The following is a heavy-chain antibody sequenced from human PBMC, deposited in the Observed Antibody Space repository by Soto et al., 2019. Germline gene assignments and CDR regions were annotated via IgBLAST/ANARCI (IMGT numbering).Heavy chain of an antibody. CDR3: ASHVGDYDYYYGMDV. J-gene: IGHJ6*02. D-gene: IGHD4-17*01. CDR1: GYSFTSYW. CDR2: IYPGDSDT. V-gene: IGHV5-51*01. Sequence: PGESLKISCKGSGYSFTSYWIGWVRQMPGKGLEWMGIIYPGDSDTRYSPSFQGQVTISADKSISTAYLQWSSLKASDTAMYYCASHVGDYDYYYGMDVWGQGTTVTVS.